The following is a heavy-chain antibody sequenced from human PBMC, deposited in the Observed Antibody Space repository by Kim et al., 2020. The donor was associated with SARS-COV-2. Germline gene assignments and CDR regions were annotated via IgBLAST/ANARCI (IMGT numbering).Heavy chain of an antibody. D-gene: IGHD6-13*01. Sequence: SETLSLTCAVYGGSFSGYYWSWIRQPPGKGLEWIGEINHSGSTNYNPSLKSRVTISVDTSKNQFSLKLSSVTAADTAVYYCASPSRIAAAGAYYYYGMDVWGQGTTVTVSS. CDR2: INHSGST. CDR1: GGSFSGYY. CDR3: ASPSRIAAAGAYYYYGMDV. V-gene: IGHV4-34*01. J-gene: IGHJ6*02.